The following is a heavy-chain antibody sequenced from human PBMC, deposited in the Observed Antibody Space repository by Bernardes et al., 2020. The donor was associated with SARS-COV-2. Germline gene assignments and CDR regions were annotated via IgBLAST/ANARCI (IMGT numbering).Heavy chain of an antibody. CDR3: AKGGPGVTGDAFDV. D-gene: IGHD2-8*01. J-gene: IGHJ3*01. CDR1: GFTFSIYA. Sequence: GGSLRLSCEASGFTFSIYAMSWVRQAPGKGPEGVTAISSSGASRYYADSVKGRPTIHRHNSKNTLYLQMNGPRAEDTAVYSCAKGGPGVTGDAFDVWGHGTMVTVSS. V-gene: IGHV3-23*01. CDR2: ISSSGASR.